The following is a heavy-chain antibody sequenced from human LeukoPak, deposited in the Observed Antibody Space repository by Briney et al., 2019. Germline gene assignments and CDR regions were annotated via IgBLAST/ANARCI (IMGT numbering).Heavy chain of an antibody. CDR1: GYTFTSHD. J-gene: IGHJ4*02. D-gene: IGHD6-13*01. CDR2: IIPILGIA. V-gene: IGHV1-69*04. CDR3: ARSGAAAGTWFDY. Sequence: SVKVSCKASGYTFTSHDVNWLRQAPGQGLVWMGRIIPILGIANYAQKFQGRVTITADKSTSTAYMELSSLRSEDTAVYYCARSGAAAGTWFDYWGQGTLVTVSS.